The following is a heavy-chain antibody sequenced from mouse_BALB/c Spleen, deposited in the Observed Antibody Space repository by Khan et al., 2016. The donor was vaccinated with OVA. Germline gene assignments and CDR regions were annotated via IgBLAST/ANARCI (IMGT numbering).Heavy chain of an antibody. CDR3: TSTTSRYAFAY. J-gene: IGHJ3*01. Sequence: EVQLQESGPSLVKPSQTLSLTRSVTGDSITSGYWNWIRKFPGTKLEYMGYMIYSGNTYYNPSLKSRISFTRHTSKNQYYLQLNSVTTKDADTYYCTSTTSRYAFAYWGQGTLVTVSA. CDR2: MIYSGNT. V-gene: IGHV3-8*02. D-gene: IGHD2-14*01. CDR1: GDSITSGY.